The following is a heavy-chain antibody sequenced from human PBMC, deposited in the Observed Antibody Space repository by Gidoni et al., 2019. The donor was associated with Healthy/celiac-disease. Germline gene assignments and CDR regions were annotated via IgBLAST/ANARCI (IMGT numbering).Heavy chain of an antibody. D-gene: IGHD6-19*01. J-gene: IGHJ3*02. CDR1: GGSFSGYY. CDR3: ARGRSSGWYAAFDI. Sequence: QVQLQQWGAGLLKPSETLSLTCAVYGGSFSGYYWSWIRQPPGKGLEWIGEINHSGSTNYNPSRKSRVTISVDTSKNQFSLKLSSVTAADTAVYYCARGRSSGWYAAFDIWGQGTMVTVSS. CDR2: INHSGST. V-gene: IGHV4-34*01.